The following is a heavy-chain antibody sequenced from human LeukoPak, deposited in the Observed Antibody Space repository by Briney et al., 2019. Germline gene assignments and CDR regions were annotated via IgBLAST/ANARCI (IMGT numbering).Heavy chain of an antibody. J-gene: IGHJ4*02. Sequence: PSETLSLTCTVSGGSISGYYWSWIRQPAGKGLEWIGRIYSSGSANYNPSLKSRVTISVDTSKNQFSLKLSSATAADTAVYYCARWIGGKGDYWGQGTLVTVSS. D-gene: IGHD4-23*01. V-gene: IGHV4-4*07. CDR3: ARWIGGKGDY. CDR2: IYSSGSA. CDR1: GGSISGYY.